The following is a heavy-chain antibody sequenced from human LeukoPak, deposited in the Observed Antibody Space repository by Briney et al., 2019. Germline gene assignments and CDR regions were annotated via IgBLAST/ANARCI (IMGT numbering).Heavy chain of an antibody. CDR1: GFTFSNHG. D-gene: IGHD5-18*01. CDR2: IWYDGSNK. CDR3: AAKGYSYGNNAFDI. J-gene: IGHJ3*02. Sequence: GRSLRLSCAASGFTFSNHGMHWVRQAPGKGLEWVALIWYDGSNKEYAESVKGRFTISRDNSKNTLYLQMNSLRAEDTAVYYCAAKGYSYGNNAFDIWGQGTMVTVSS. V-gene: IGHV3-33*01.